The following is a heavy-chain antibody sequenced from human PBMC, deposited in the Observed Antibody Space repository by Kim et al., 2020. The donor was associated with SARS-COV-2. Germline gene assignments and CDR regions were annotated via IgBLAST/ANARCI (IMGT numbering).Heavy chain of an antibody. CDR2: ISYDGSNR. D-gene: IGHD1-1*01. CDR3: VKDWGTRTGRVDD. J-gene: IGHJ4*02. CDR1: GSGFTFSYYG. V-gene: IGHV3-30*18. Sequence: GGSLRLSCGVSGSGFTFSYYGMHWVRQAPGKGLEWVAVISYDGSNRYYTGSVKGRFTISRDNSKNTVYLEMDSLRTGDTAVYHCVKDWGTRTGRVDDWGQGTRVTV.